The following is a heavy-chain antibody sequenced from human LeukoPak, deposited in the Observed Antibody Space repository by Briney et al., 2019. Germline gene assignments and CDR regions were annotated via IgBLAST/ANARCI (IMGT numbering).Heavy chain of an antibody. CDR3: ATGYCSSTSCYSEKRYYYYGMDV. V-gene: IGHV3-23*01. CDR2: ISGSGGST. J-gene: IGHJ6*02. Sequence: PGGSLRLSCAASGFTFSSYAMSWVRQAPGKGLEWVSAISGSGGSTYYADSVKGRFTISRDNSKNTLYLQMNSLRAEDTAVYYCATGYCSSTSCYSEKRYYYYGMDVWGQGTTVTVSS. D-gene: IGHD2-2*01. CDR1: GFTFSSYA.